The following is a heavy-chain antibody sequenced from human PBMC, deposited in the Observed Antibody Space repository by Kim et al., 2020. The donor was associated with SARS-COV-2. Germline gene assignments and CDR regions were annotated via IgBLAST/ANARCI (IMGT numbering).Heavy chain of an antibody. D-gene: IGHD6-13*01. CDR1: GGSISSYS. CDR3: AGGWVAGEFDY. V-gene: IGHV4-59*01. CDR2: IYYSGST. J-gene: IGHJ4*02. Sequence: SETLSLTCSVSGGSISSYSWNWIRQLPGKGLEWIGYIYYSGSTRYNPSLKSRVTISVDTSKNQVSLKLRSVTAADTAVYYCAGGWVAGEFDYWGQGTLVTVSS.